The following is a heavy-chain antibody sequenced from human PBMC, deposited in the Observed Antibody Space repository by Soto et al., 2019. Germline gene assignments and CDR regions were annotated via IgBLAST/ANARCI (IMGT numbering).Heavy chain of an antibody. Sequence: QVQLVQSGAEVKKPGSSVKVSCKASGGTFSSYAITWVRQAPGQGLEWMGGIIPIFGAANYAQKFQGRVTITADESTSTAYMELSSLRSEDTAVYYCASAGPGLDDDILPGYLNWFDPWGQGTLVTVSS. CDR1: GGTFSSYA. J-gene: IGHJ5*02. V-gene: IGHV1-69*12. CDR2: IIPIFGAA. CDR3: ASAGPGLDDDILPGYLNWFDP. D-gene: IGHD3-9*01.